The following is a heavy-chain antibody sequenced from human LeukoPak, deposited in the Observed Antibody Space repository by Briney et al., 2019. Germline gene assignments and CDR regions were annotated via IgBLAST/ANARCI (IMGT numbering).Heavy chain of an antibody. CDR3: ARHSGSGSYYTDNFDF. J-gene: IGHJ4*02. CDR1: GFTFSSYE. D-gene: IGHD3-10*01. CDR2: IKQDGSEK. V-gene: IGHV3-7*01. Sequence: GGSLRLSCAASGFTFSSYEMNWVRQAPGKGLEWVANIKQDGSEKYYVDSVKGRFTISRDNAKNSLYLQMSSLRDEDTAVYFCARHSGSGSYYTDNFDFWGQGTLVTVSS.